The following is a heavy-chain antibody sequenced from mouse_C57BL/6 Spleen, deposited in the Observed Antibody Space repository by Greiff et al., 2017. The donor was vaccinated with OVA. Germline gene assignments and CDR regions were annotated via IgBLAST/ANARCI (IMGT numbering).Heavy chain of an antibody. CDR2: INPSNGGT. D-gene: IGHD4-1*01. J-gene: IGHJ4*01. Sequence: VQLQQPGTELVKPGASVKLSCKASGYTFTSYWMHWVKQRPGQGLEWIGNINPSNGGTKYNEKFKSKATLTVDKSSSTAYMQLSSLTSEDSAVNYCAQLANWDFYAMDYWGQGTSVTVSS. CDR3: AQLANWDFYAMDY. CDR1: GYTFTSYW. V-gene: IGHV1-53*01.